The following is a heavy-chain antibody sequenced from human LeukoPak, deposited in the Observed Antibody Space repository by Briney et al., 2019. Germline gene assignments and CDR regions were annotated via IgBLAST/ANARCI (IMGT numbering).Heavy chain of an antibody. CDR1: GGSISSSSFY. D-gene: IGHD6-13*01. J-gene: IGHJ4*02. CDR2: IYYSGNT. CDR3: ARDTMQQLGIDY. Sequence: TSETLSLTCTVSGGSISSSSFYWGWIRQSRGKGLEWIGSIYYSGNTYYNPSLKSRVTISVDTSENQFSLKLSSVTAADTAVYYCARDTMQQLGIDYWGQGTLVTVSS. V-gene: IGHV4-39*07.